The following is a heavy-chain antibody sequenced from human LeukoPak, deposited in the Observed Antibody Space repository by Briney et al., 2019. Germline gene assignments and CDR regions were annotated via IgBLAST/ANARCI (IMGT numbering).Heavy chain of an antibody. CDR1: GYTFTSYG. CDR3: AMRAVVVTATTPQDYYYGMDV. Sequence: ASVKVSCKASGYTFTSYGISWVRQAPGQGLEWMGWISAYNGNTNYAQKLQGRVTMTTDTSTSTAYMELRSLRSDDTAVYYCAMRAVVVTATTPQDYYYGMDVWGQGTTVIVSS. V-gene: IGHV1-18*01. D-gene: IGHD2-21*02. J-gene: IGHJ6*02. CDR2: ISAYNGNT.